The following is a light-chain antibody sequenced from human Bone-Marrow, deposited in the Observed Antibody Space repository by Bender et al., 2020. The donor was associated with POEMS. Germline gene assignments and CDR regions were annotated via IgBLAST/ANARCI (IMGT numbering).Light chain of an antibody. V-gene: IGLV3-21*02. CDR1: NIGSKS. Sequence: SYVLTQPPSVSVAPGQTARITCGGNNIGSKSVHWYQQKPGQAPVVVVYDDSDRPSGIPERFSGSSSGTTVTLTISGVQAEDEADYYCQSADTSGTHVVFGGRTKLTVL. CDR3: QSADTSGTHVV. J-gene: IGLJ2*01. CDR2: DDS.